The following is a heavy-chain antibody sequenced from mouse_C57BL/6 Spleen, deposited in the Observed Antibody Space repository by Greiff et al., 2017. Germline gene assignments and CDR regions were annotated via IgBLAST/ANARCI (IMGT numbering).Heavy chain of an antibody. CDR2: ISDGGSYT. CDR1: RFTFSSYA. V-gene: IGHV5-4*03. CDR3: ARRGYFDV. Sequence: DVKLVESGGGLVKPGGSLKLSCAASRFTFSSYAMSWVRQTPEKRLEWVATISDGGSYTYYPDNVQGRFTISRDNAKNNLYLQMSHLQAEDTAVCYCARRGYFDVWGTGTTVNVYS. J-gene: IGHJ1*03.